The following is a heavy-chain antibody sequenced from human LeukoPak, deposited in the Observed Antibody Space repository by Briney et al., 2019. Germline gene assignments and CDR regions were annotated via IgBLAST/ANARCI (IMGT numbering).Heavy chain of an antibody. CDR3: AKDPTYSGYGGLDV. V-gene: IGHV3-23*01. J-gene: IGHJ6*04. CDR1: GFTFSSYA. Sequence: GGSLRLSCAASGFTFSSYAMSWVRQAPGKGLEWVSAISGSGGSTYYADSVKGRFTISRDNSKDTLYLQMNSLRAEDTAVYYCAKDPTYSGYGGLDVWGKGTTVTVSS. D-gene: IGHD5-12*01. CDR2: ISGSGGST.